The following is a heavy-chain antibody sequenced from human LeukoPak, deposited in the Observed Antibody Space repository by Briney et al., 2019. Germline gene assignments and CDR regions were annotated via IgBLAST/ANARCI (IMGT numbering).Heavy chain of an antibody. CDR2: ISYDGSNK. Sequence: PGGSLRLSCAASGFTFSSYGMHWVRQAPGKGLEWVAVISYDGSNKYYADSVKGRFTISRDNSKNTLYLQMNSLRAEDTAVYYCAKSTAIDKYYYYGMDVWGQGTTVTVSS. D-gene: IGHD2-21*02. CDR1: GFTFSSYG. CDR3: AKSTAIDKYYYYGMDV. J-gene: IGHJ6*02. V-gene: IGHV3-30*18.